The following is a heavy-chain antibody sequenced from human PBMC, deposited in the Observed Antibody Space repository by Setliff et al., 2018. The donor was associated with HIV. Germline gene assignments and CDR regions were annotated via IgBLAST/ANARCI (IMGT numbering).Heavy chain of an antibody. CDR1: GGSISRGSYY. V-gene: IGHV4-61*02. J-gene: IGHJ6*02. Sequence: SLTCTVSGGSISRGSYYWSWIRQPAGKGLEWIGRIYTSGSTNYNPSLKSRVTISVDTSKNQFSLKLSSVTAADTAVYYCARVRAPPYYYYGMVVWGQGTTVTVSS. D-gene: IGHD3-10*01. CDR2: IYTSGST. CDR3: ARVRAPPYYYYGMVV.